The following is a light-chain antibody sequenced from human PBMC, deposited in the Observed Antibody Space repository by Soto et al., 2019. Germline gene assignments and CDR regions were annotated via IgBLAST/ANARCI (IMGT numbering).Light chain of an antibody. CDR3: VSYTSSAPYG. J-gene: IGLJ1*01. CDR1: SSDLRVCNY. CDR2: DVA. V-gene: IGLV2-14*03. Sequence: QCALTQPASVSGSPGQSITISCTGSSSDLRVCNYVSWYQQHPVKAPKLLIYDVANRPSGVSNRFSGSKSGSTAYLIISRLQTDDEADSYCVSYTSSAPYGFGTVPELTLL.